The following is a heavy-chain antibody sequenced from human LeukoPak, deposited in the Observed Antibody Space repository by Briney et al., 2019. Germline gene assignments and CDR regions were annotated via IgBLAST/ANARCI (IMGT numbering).Heavy chain of an antibody. D-gene: IGHD4-23*01. V-gene: IGHV3-30*02. CDR3: AKDPWGYGGKPDSFEY. CDR2: IRYDGSNK. Sequence: PGGSLRLSCAASGFTFSSNGMHWVRQAPGKGLEWVSFIRYDGSNKYYAESVKGRFTISRDNSKNTLYLRMNSLRTEDTAVYYCAKDPWGYGGKPDSFEYWGQGTLVTVSS. CDR1: GFTFSSNG. J-gene: IGHJ4*02.